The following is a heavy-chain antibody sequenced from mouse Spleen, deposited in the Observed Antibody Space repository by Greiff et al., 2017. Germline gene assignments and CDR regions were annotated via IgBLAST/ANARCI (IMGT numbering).Heavy chain of an antibody. D-gene: IGHD2-1*01. V-gene: IGHV5-6*01. CDR2: ISSGGSYT. J-gene: IGHJ1*01. CDR1: GFTFSSYG. Sequence: EVMLVESGGDLVKPGGSLKLSCAASGFTFSSYGMSWVRQTPDKRLEWVATISSGGSYTYYPDSVKGRFTISRDNAKNTLYLQMSSLKSEDTAMYYCARHGQGKRYFDVWGAGTTVTVSS. CDR3: ARHGQGKRYFDV.